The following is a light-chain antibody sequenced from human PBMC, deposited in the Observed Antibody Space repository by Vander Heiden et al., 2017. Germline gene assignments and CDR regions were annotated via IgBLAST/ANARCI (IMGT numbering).Light chain of an antibody. CDR1: SSNIGSNT. Sequence: QSVLTQPPSASGTPGQRVTISCSGSSSNIGSNTVNWYQHLPGTAPKLLIDSNNQRPSGVPDRFSGSQSGTSASLAISGLQSEDEADYYCAAWDDSLNGPVFGGGTKLTVL. V-gene: IGLV1-44*01. CDR3: AAWDDSLNGPV. J-gene: IGLJ2*01. CDR2: SNN.